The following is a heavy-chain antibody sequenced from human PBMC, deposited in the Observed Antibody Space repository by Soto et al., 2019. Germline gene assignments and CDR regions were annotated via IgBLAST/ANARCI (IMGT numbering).Heavy chain of an antibody. Sequence: GGSLRLSCAASGFTFSSYAMHWVRQAPGKGLEWVAVISYDGSNKYYADSVKGRFTISRDNSKNTLYLQMNSLRAEDTAVYYCAATDCSSTSCYWDAVYYYYYGMDVWGQGTTVTVSS. CDR3: AATDCSSTSCYWDAVYYYYYGMDV. D-gene: IGHD2-2*01. J-gene: IGHJ6*02. CDR2: ISYDGSNK. V-gene: IGHV3-30-3*01. CDR1: GFTFSSYA.